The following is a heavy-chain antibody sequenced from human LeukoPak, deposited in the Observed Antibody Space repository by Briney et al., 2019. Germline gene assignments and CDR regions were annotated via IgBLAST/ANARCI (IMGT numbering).Heavy chain of an antibody. J-gene: IGHJ4*02. CDR3: ARELSSSWSRAPRWYFDY. CDR2: IYTSGST. CDR1: GGSLTSYY. V-gene: IGHV4-4*07. D-gene: IGHD6-13*01. Sequence: PSETLSLTCTVSGGSLTSYYWSWIRQPAGKGLEWIGRIYTSGSTNYNPSLKSRVTMSVDTSKNQFSLKLSSVTAADTAVYYCARELSSSWSRAPRWYFDYWGQGTLVTVSS.